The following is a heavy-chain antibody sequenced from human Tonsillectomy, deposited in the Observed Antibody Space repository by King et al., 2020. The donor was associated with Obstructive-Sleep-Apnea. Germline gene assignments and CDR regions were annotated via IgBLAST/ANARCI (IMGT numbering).Heavy chain of an antibody. D-gene: IGHD5-12*01. CDR3: ARVIRDDGGYDLPFYD. Sequence: VQLVESGGGLVQPGRSLRLSCAASGFTFDDYAMHWIRQAPGRGLEWVSGILWNSGNIGYADSVKGRFTISRDNAKNSLYLQMNSLRAEDTALYYCARVIRDDGGYDLPFYDWGQRPLVTVSS. CDR1: GFTFDDYA. CDR2: ILWNSGNI. V-gene: IGHV3-9*01. J-gene: IGHJ4*02.